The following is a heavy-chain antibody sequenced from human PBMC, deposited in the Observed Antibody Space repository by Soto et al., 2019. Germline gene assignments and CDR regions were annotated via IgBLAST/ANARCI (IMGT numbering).Heavy chain of an antibody. CDR2: INPNSGGT. D-gene: IGHD3-10*01. J-gene: IGHJ4*02. V-gene: IGHV1-2*04. Sequence: ASVKVSCKASGYTFTSYDMHWVRQAPGQGLEWMGWINPNSGGTNYAQKFQGWVTMTRDTSISTAYMELSRLRSDDTAVYYCARDARGDEAPMDYWGQGTLVTVSS. CDR1: GYTFTSYD. CDR3: ARDARGDEAPMDY.